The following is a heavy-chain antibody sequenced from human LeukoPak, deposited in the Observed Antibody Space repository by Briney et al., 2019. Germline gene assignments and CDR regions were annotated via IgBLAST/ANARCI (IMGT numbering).Heavy chain of an antibody. CDR3: ARVPVRGLYYFDY. V-gene: IGHV4-59*01. CDR1: GGFISSFY. J-gene: IGHJ4*02. Sequence: SETLSLTCTVSGGFISSFYWSWIRQPPGKGLEWIGYIYYSGNTNYNPSLKSRVTISVNTSKNQFSLKLSSVTAADTAVYYCARVPVRGLYYFDYWGQGTLVTVSS. CDR2: IYYSGNT. D-gene: IGHD3-10*02.